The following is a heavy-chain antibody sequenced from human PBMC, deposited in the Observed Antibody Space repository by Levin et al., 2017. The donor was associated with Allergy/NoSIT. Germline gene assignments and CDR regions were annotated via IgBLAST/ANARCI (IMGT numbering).Heavy chain of an antibody. CDR2: MNPNSGNT. CDR1: GYTFTSYD. CDR3: ARAIVATIGVYYYYIDV. V-gene: IGHV1-8*01. Sequence: ASVKVSCKASGYTFTSYDINWVRQATGQGLEWMGWMNPNSGNTGYAQKFQGRVTMTRNTSISTAYMELSSLRSEDTAVYYCARAIVATIGVYYYYIDVWGKGTTVSVSS. D-gene: IGHD5-12*01. J-gene: IGHJ6*03.